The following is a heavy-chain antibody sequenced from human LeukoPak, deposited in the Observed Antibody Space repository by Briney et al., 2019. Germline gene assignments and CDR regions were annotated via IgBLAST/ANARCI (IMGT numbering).Heavy chain of an antibody. J-gene: IGHJ4*02. CDR1: GFTFCGYA. CDR3: ARDPAEADC. Sequence: GGSLRLSCAASGFTFCGYAMNWVRQAPGKGLEWVSSINGGGNTFYADSVKGRFAISRDNAKNSLYLQMNGLRAEDTAVYYCARDPAEADCWGQGTLVTVSS. CDR2: INGGGNT. V-gene: IGHV3-21*06.